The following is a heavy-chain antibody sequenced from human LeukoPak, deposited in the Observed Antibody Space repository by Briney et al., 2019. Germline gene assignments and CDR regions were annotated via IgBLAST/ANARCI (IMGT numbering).Heavy chain of an antibody. CDR1: GFTFSSYG. D-gene: IGHD2-2*01. V-gene: IGHV3-30*18. CDR3: AKDYCSSTSCRYYYYYGMDV. J-gene: IGHJ6*02. Sequence: WGVLRLSCAASGFTFSSYGMHWVRQAPGKGLEWVAVISYDGSNKYYADSVKGRFTISRDNSKNTLYLQMNSLRAEDTAVYYCAKDYCSSTSCRYYYYYGMDVWGQGTTVTVSS. CDR2: ISYDGSNK.